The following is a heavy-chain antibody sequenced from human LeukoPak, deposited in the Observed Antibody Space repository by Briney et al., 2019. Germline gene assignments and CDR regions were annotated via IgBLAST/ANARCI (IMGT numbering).Heavy chain of an antibody. CDR1: GFTYSPYW. J-gene: IGHJ4*02. Sequence: PGGSLRLPCAASGFTYSPYWMTWVRQGPGKGLEWVANIKRDGSEKYYVDPVKGRFTISRDNTKKSLYLQLNSLRAEDSAVYYWARPRGCGSARCNNFDYWGQGTLVTVSS. D-gene: IGHD2-2*01. V-gene: IGHV3-7*01. CDR2: IKRDGSEK. CDR3: ARPRGCGSARCNNFDY.